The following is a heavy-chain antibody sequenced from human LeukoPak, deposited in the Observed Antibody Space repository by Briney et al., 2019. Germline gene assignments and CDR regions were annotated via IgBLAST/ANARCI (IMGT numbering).Heavy chain of an antibody. J-gene: IGHJ6*03. CDR1: NGSFSTYY. Sequence: PSETLSLTCSVSNGSFSTYYWGWIRQPPGKRREWIGYIFSSESSNTNYNPSLNGRVTISVDTSKNQFSLTLNSVTAADTAVYYCARAGDGYYYYYYMDVWGKGTTVTVSS. D-gene: IGHD5-24*01. V-gene: IGHV4-59*08. CDR2: IFSSESSNT. CDR3: ARAGDGYYYYYYMDV.